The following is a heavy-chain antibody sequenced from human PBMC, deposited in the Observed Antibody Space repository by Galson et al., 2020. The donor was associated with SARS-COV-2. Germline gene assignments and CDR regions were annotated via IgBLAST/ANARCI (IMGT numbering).Heavy chain of an antibody. CDR1: GYTFIDND. V-gene: IGHV1-8*01. CDR2: MNPNSGNS. CDR3: ARFDRWALDAFDI. D-gene: IGHD3-16*02. Sequence: ASVKVSCKASGYTFIDNDINWVRQAPGQGLEWMAWMNPNSGNSGFAQKFQGRVSMTGDTSTSTPYMELSSLRSDDTAVYYCARFDRWALDAFDIWGQGTMVTVSS. J-gene: IGHJ3*02.